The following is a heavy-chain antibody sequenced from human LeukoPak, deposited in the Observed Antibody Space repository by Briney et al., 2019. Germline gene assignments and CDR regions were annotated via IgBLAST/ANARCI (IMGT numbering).Heavy chain of an antibody. D-gene: IGHD2/OR15-2a*01. CDR2: ITSSSSTR. Sequence: GGSLRLSCAASGFTFTSYTMNGVRQARGKGLEWVSYITSSSSTRYYAYSVKGRCTISIDNAENSLYLQMNSPRAEDTAVYYCGRNFDYWGQGTLVTVSS. J-gene: IGHJ4*02. V-gene: IGHV3-48*01. CDR3: GRNFDY. CDR1: GFTFTSYT.